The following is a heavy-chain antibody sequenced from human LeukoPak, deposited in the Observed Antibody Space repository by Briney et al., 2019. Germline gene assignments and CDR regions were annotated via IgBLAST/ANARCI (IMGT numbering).Heavy chain of an antibody. Sequence: GGSLRLSCAASGFTFSSYEMNWVRQAPGKGLECVSYISSSGGTISYADSVKGRFTVSRDNAKNALYLQMNSLRAEDTANYYCARGGNWFDPWGQGTLVTVSS. CDR1: GFTFSSYE. V-gene: IGHV3-48*03. CDR3: ARGGNWFDP. D-gene: IGHD3-16*01. J-gene: IGHJ5*02. CDR2: ISSSGGTI.